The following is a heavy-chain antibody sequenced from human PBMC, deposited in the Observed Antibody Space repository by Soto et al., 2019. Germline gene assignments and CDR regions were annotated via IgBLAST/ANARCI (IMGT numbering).Heavy chain of an antibody. V-gene: IGHV1-18*01. CDR2: ISGYNGDT. CDR1: GYTFTRYG. Sequence: ASVKVSCKASGYTFTRYGIGWVRQAPGQGLEWMGWISGYNGDTKYAQKFQGRVTMTIDTSTTTTYMELRSLTSDDTAVYYCAKNGQPPYYYYGMDVWGQGTTVTVSS. J-gene: IGHJ6*02. D-gene: IGHD2-8*01. CDR3: AKNGQPPYYYYGMDV.